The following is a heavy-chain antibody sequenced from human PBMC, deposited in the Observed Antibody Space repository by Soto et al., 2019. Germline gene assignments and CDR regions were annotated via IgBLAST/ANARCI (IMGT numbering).Heavy chain of an antibody. D-gene: IGHD2-2*01. V-gene: IGHV1-18*01. CDR1: GYTFTSYG. Sequence: QVQLVQSGAEVKKPGASVKVSCKASGYTFTSYGISWVRQAPGQGLEWMGWISTYSGDTNYAQNLQGRVTMTTDTSTSNAYKELRSLRSDDTAVYYCARDEACSSTSCYQWRTGDRFDPWGQGTLVTVSS. CDR2: ISTYSGDT. CDR3: ARDEACSSTSCYQWRTGDRFDP. J-gene: IGHJ5*02.